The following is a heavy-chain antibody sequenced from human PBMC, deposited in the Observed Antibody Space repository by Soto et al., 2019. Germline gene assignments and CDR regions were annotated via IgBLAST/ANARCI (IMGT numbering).Heavy chain of an antibody. CDR3: ASEDRRPAAAGSWFDP. J-gene: IGHJ5*02. D-gene: IGHD6-13*01. CDR2: INPNSGGT. CDR1: GYTFTGYY. V-gene: IGHV1-2*02. Sequence: QVQLVQSGAEVKKPGASVKVSCKASGYTFTGYYMHWVRQAPGQGLEWMGWINPNSGGTNYAQKCQGRVTMTRDTSISTAYMELSRMRSDDTAVYYCASEDRRPAAAGSWFDPWGQGTLVTVSS.